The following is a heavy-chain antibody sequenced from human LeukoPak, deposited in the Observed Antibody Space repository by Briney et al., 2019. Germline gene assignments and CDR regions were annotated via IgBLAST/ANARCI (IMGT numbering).Heavy chain of an antibody. V-gene: IGHV1-69*05. CDR3: ARERSGDGYNYEDY. J-gene: IGHJ4*02. Sequence: ASVKVSCKAPGGTFSSYAISWVRQAPGQGLEWMGGIIPIFGTANYAQKFQGRVTITTDESTSTAYMELSSLRSEDTAVYYCARERSGDGYNYEDYWGQGTLVTVSS. CDR1: GGTFSSYA. CDR2: IIPIFGTA. D-gene: IGHD5-24*01.